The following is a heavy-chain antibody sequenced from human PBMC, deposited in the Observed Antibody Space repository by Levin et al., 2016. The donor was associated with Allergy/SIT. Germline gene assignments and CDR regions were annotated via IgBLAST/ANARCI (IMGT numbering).Heavy chain of an antibody. D-gene: IGHD5-18*01. CDR2: IYSGGTP. J-gene: IGHJ3*01. CDR3: AREAPQSYGDSFDV. V-gene: IGHV3-53*04. Sequence: GESLKISCAASGFSVSSNHMTWVRQAPGKGPEWLSIIYSGGTPYYADSVRGRFTISRHNSENTLFLQMDSLRPEDTAVYYCAREAPQSYGDSFDVWGQGTQVTVSS. CDR1: GFSVSSNH.